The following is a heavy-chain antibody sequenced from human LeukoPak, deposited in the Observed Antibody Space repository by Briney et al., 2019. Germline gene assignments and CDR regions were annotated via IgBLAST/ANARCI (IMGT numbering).Heavy chain of an antibody. CDR2: IKQDGSEK. J-gene: IGHJ4*02. D-gene: IGHD3-10*01. Sequence: GGSLRLSCAASGFTFSSYWMSWVRQAPGKGLEWVANIKQDGSEKYYVDSVKGRFTTSRDNAKNSLYLQMNSLRAEDTAVYYCARAAAFGELLDYFDYWGQGTLVTVSS. CDR3: ARAAAFGELLDYFDY. CDR1: GFTFSSYW. V-gene: IGHV3-7*01.